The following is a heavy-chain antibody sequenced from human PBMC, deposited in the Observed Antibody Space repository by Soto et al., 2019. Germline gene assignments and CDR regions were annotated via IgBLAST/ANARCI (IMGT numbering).Heavy chain of an antibody. CDR2: ILGNGGAT. V-gene: IGHV3-23*01. Sequence: ESGGGLVQPGGCLRLSCAASRFTVSNFAPRWVRQAPGKGPQWVSSILGNGGATFDSDAVQGRFNISRDNFTNTLYRPPGGVRGGESAVDHCANDHSSSPGGVWGFDVWGRGTLVTVSS. D-gene: IGHD6-13*01. CDR1: RFTVSNFA. CDR3: ANDHSSSPGGVWGFDV. J-gene: IGHJ4*02.